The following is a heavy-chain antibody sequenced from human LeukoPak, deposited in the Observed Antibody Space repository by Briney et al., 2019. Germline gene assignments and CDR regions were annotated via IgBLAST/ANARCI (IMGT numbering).Heavy chain of an antibody. CDR1: GYSISSDYY. CDR3: VRGFRGHWNNVGFYSDY. D-gene: IGHD1/OR15-1a*01. J-gene: IGHJ4*02. Sequence: ASETLSLTCTVSGYSISSDYYWGWIRQPPGKGLEWIASVSHSGSTYYNPSLQSRVTISVDTSKNQFSLKLSSVTAADTAVYYCVRGFRGHWNNVGFYSDYWGQGTLVIVSS. CDR2: VSHSGST. V-gene: IGHV4-38-2*02.